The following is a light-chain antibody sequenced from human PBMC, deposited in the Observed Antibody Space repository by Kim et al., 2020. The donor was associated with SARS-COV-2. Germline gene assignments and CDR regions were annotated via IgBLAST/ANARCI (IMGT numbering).Light chain of an antibody. J-gene: IGLJ2*01. CDR2: GKN. CDR3: NSRDSNDNVV. V-gene: IGLV3-19*01. CDR1: SLRSYY. Sequence: ALGQTVTITCQGDSLRSYYATWYQRKPGRAPILVIYGKNTRPSGIPDRFSGSSSGNTASLTITGTQAGDEADYYCNSRDSNDNVVFGGGPKLTVL.